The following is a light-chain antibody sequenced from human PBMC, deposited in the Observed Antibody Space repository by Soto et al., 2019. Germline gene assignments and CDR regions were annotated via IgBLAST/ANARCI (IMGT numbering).Light chain of an antibody. Sequence: EIVMTQSPATLSVSPGERATLSCRASQSVSSNLAWYQQKPGQAPRLLIYGASTRATGIPARFSGSGSGTEFTLRISSLQSEDFAVYYCQQYNNWPLLFGGGTKVEIK. J-gene: IGKJ4*01. CDR3: QQYNNWPLL. CDR1: QSVSSN. CDR2: GAS. V-gene: IGKV3-15*01.